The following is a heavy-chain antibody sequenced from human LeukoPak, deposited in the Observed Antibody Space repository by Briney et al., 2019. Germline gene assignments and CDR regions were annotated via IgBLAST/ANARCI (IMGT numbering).Heavy chain of an antibody. D-gene: IGHD3-22*01. V-gene: IGHV4-4*02. CDR3: AATDYDSSGWFDY. CDR1: GGSISSSNW. CDR2: IYHSGST. Sequence: TSETLSLTCAVSGGSISSSNWWSWVRQPPGKGLEWIGEIYHSGSTNYNPSLKSRVTISVDKSKNQFSLKLSSVTAADTAVYYCAATDYDSSGWFDYWGQGTLVTVSS. J-gene: IGHJ4*02.